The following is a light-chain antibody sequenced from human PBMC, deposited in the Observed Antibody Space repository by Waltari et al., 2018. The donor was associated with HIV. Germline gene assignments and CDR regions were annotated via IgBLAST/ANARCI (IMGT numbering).Light chain of an antibody. CDR1: QNVNNN. CDR2: DAS. CDR3: QQFANWPFT. Sequence: EIVMTQSPATLSVSPGERATFTCRASQNVNNNLAWYQQKPGQPPRLLISDASTRATGIPARFSGSGSGTEFTLTISSLQSEDFVVYFCQQFANWPFTFGQGTRLEIK. V-gene: IGKV3-15*01. J-gene: IGKJ5*01.